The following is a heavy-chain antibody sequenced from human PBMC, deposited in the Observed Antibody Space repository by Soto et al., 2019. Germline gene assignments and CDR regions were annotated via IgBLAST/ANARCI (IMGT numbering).Heavy chain of an antibody. CDR2: ISAYNGNT. J-gene: IGHJ6*02. CDR1: GYTFTSYD. CDR3: ASFMSWGYDHGTDV. Sequence: GASVKVSCKASGYTFTSYDISWVRQAPGQGLEWMGWISAYNGNTNYAQKLQGRVTMTTDTSTSTAYMELNSLRAEDTAVYYCASFMSWGYDHGTDVWGQAPTVSVFS. V-gene: IGHV1-18*01. D-gene: IGHD3-10*02.